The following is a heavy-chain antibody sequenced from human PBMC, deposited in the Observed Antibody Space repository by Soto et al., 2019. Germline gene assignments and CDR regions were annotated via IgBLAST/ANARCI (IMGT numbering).Heavy chain of an antibody. Sequence: QAQLMQSGAEVKKPGSSVKVSCKASGGTFSGYAISWVRQAPGQGIEWMGGIIPILGITNYAQKYQGRITIAADESTGTAYLDLRSLRSEDTAVYYCARDPRSITGTTSSEDFQNWGQGSLVSVSS. J-gene: IGHJ1*01. CDR2: IIPILGIT. CDR3: ARDPRSITGTTSSEDFQN. V-gene: IGHV1-69*01. D-gene: IGHD1-20*01. CDR1: GGTFSGYA.